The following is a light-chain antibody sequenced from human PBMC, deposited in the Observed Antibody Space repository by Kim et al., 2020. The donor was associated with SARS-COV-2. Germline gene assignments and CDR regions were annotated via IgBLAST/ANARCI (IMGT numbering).Light chain of an antibody. J-gene: IGKJ2*01. V-gene: IGKV1-5*03. CDR2: KAS. CDR1: QSISDW. Sequence: DIQMTQSPSTLSASVGDRVTITCRASQSISDWLAWYQQKPGKAPKLLIYKASTLESGVPSRFSGRGFGTEFTLTITSLQPDDFATYYCQQYSIYSTFGQGTKLEIK. CDR3: QQYSIYST.